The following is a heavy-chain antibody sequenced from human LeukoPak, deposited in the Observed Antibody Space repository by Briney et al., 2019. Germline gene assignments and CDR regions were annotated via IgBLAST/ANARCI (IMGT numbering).Heavy chain of an antibody. D-gene: IGHD3-10*01. CDR2: ISGGGGST. V-gene: IGHV3-23*01. J-gene: IGHJ4*02. CDR3: PKLSSYYYASGSYPDY. CDR1: GFTFSTYV. Sequence: GGSLRLSCAASGFTFSTYVMSWVRQAPGQGLEWVSAISGGGGSTYYADSVKGRFTISRDNSKNTLYLQMNSLRVAITAVYYCPKLSSYYYASGSYPDYWGQGTLVTVSS.